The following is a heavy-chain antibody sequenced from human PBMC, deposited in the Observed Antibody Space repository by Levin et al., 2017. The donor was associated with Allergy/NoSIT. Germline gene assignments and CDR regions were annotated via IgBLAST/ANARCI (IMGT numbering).Heavy chain of an antibody. CDR3: SRHWGYGAYTFTLTPAYYFDY. CDR1: GFTFDDYA. Sequence: GGSLRLSCTASGFTFDDYAMSWFRQAPGKGLEWLGFIRSKAYGGTTEYAASVKGRFTISREDSKYIAHLQMNSLKTEDTAVYYCSRHWGYGAYTFTLTPAYYFDYWGQGTLVTVSS. J-gene: IGHJ4*02. V-gene: IGHV3-49*03. D-gene: IGHD5-12*01. CDR2: IRSKAYGGTT.